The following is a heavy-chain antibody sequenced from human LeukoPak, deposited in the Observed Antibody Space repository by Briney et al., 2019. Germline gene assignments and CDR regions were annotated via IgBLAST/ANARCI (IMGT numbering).Heavy chain of an antibody. CDR1: GFTFSSYA. J-gene: IGHJ4*02. Sequence: GGSLRLSCAASGFTFSSYAMSWVRQAPGKGLEWVSGISGSGGNTYYADSVKGRFTISRDNSKNTLYLQMSSLRAEDTAVYYCAKEAVDYYILTGYYTMGYFDYWGQGTLVTVSS. D-gene: IGHD3-9*01. CDR3: AKEAVDYYILTGYYTMGYFDY. V-gene: IGHV3-23*01. CDR2: ISGSGGNT.